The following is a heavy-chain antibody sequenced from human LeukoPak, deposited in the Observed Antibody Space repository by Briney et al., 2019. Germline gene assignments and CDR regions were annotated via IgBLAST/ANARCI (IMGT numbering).Heavy chain of an antibody. CDR1: GYTFSDYY. D-gene: IGHD3-22*01. CDR3: AREGINYYDSSGYYSPTDAFDI. V-gene: IGHV1-2*02. CDR2: INPNSGGT. J-gene: IGHJ3*02. Sequence: ASVKVSCKASGYTFSDYYIHWLRQAPGQRLEWMAWINPNSGGTNYAQKFQGRVTMTRDTSISTAYMELSRLRSGDTAVYYCAREGINYYDSSGYYSPTDAFDIWGQGTMVTVSS.